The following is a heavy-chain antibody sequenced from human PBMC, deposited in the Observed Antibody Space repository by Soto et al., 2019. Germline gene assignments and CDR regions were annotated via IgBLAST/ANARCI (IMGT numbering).Heavy chain of an antibody. D-gene: IGHD2-2*01. CDR2: IYHSGST. Sequence: SGTLALSCASSRGSVRSSSWSWIRQPPGKGLEWIGYIYHSGSTYYNPSLKSRVTISIDRSKNQFSLKLSSVTAADTAVYYCASVPDYWGQGILVTVSS. V-gene: IGHV4-30-2*01. CDR3: ASVPDY. J-gene: IGHJ4*02. CDR1: RGSVRSSS.